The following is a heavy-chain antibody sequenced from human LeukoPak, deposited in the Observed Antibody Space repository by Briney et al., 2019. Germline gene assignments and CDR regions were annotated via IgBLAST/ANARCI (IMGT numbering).Heavy chain of an antibody. J-gene: IGHJ3*01. Sequence: SETLSLTCSVSGASINGYFWNWVRQTPEKGLEWIGYVSHTGATTHNPSLKSRVSITIDTSKSQISLSMTSVTAADTALYYCARGRRGSYYTFDLWGPGTIVSVS. CDR3: ARGRRGSYYTFDL. V-gene: IGHV4-59*01. CDR1: GASINGYF. CDR2: VSHTGAT. D-gene: IGHD1-26*01.